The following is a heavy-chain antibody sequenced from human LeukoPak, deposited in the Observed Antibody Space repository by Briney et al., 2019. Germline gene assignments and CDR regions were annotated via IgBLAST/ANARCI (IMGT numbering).Heavy chain of an antibody. V-gene: IGHV4-59*12. Sequence: PSETLSLTCTVSGGSISNYYWSWIRQPPGKGLEWIGHIYYSGATKYNPSLKSRITISVDTSKNQFSLKLSSVTAADTAVYYCARARSHGLRYFDYDYWGQGTLVTVSS. CDR3: ARARSHGLRYFDYDY. D-gene: IGHD3-9*01. J-gene: IGHJ4*02. CDR2: IYYSGAT. CDR1: GGSISNYY.